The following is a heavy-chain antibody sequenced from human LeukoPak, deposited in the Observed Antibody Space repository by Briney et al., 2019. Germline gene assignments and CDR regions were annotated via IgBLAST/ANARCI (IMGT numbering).Heavy chain of an antibody. J-gene: IGHJ4*02. Sequence: SETLSLTCAVYGGSFSGYYWSWIRQPPGKGLEWIGEINHSGSTNYNPSLKSRVTISVDTSKNQFSLKLSSVTAADTAVYYCARGRFFDYWGQGTLVTVSS. CDR1: GGSFSGYY. CDR2: INHSGST. V-gene: IGHV4-34*01. CDR3: ARGRFFDY.